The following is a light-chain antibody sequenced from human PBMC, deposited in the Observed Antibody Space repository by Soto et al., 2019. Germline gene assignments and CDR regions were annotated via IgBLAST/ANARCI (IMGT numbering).Light chain of an antibody. CDR3: CSYAGSNSWV. V-gene: IGLV2-14*01. CDR2: EVS. J-gene: IGLJ3*02. Sequence: QSALTQPASVSGSPGQSITISCTGTSSDVGGYNYVSWYQQHPGKAPKLMIYEVSNRPSGVSNRFSGSKSGNTASLTVSGLQAEDEADYYCCSYAGSNSWVFGGGTKVTVL. CDR1: SSDVGGYNY.